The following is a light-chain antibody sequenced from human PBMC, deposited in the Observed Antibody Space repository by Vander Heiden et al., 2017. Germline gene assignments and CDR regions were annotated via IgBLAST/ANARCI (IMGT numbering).Light chain of an antibody. CDR3: MIWHSSAWV. CDR2: YRSDSDN. Sequence: QAVLTQPSSLSASPGASGSLTCPLRSGINVGTYRIYWYQQKPGSPPQFLLRYRSDSDNQKGSGVPSRFSGSKDASANAGILLISGLQSEDEADYYCMIWHSSAWVFGGGTKLTVL. CDR1: SGINVGTYR. V-gene: IGLV5-45*03. J-gene: IGLJ3*02.